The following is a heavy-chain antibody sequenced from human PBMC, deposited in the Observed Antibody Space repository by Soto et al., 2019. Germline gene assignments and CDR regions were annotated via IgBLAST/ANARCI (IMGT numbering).Heavy chain of an antibody. CDR3: ARGAGVNYHYYYYGMDV. Sequence: GGSLRLSCAASGFTFSSYGMHWVRHAPGKGLEWVAVIWYDGSNKYYADSVKGRFTISRDNSKNTLYLQMNSLRAEDTAVYYCARGAGVNYHYYYYGMDVWGQAITDTVSS. CDR1: GFTFSSYG. J-gene: IGHJ6*02. CDR2: IWYDGSNK. V-gene: IGHV3-33*01. D-gene: IGHD3-10*01.